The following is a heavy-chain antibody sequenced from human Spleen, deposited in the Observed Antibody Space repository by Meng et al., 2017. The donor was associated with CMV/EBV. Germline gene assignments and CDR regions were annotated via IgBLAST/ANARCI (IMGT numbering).Heavy chain of an antibody. CDR3: AREIVGATRREAYYFAT. J-gene: IGHJ4*02. CDR1: GFTFSSYS. Sequence: GESLKISCAASGFTFSSYSMNWVRQAPGKGLEWVSYISSSGRTIYYADSVKGRFIISRDNSKDTLYLQMNGLRRDDAGVYFCAREIVGATRREAYYFATWGQGTAVTVSS. V-gene: IGHV3-48*04. D-gene: IGHD1-26*01. CDR2: ISSSGRTI.